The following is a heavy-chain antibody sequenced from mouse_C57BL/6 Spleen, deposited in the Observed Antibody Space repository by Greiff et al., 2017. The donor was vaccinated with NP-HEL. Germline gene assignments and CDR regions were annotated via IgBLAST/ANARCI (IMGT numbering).Heavy chain of an antibody. CDR1: GYTFTDYN. Sequence: EVQLQQSGPELVKPGASVKIPCKASGYTFTDYNMDWVKQSHGKSLEWIGDINPNNGGTIYNQKFKGKATLTVDKSSSTAYMELRSLTSEDTAVYYCARSRDYGSSWYFDVWGTGTTVTVSS. J-gene: IGHJ1*03. D-gene: IGHD1-1*01. CDR3: ARSRDYGSSWYFDV. V-gene: IGHV1-18*01. CDR2: INPNNGGT.